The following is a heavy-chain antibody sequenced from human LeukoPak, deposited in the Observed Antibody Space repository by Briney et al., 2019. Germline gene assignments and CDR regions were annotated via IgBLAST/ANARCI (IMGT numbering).Heavy chain of an antibody. CDR3: ASMPYYDFWSGYLVY. Sequence: SETLSLTCTISGGSMNNYYWSWIRQSAGMGLEWIGRIYTSGTITYNPSLKSRITMSVDTSKNQFSLKLSSVTAADTAVYYCASMPYYDFWSGYLVYWGQGTLVTVSS. CDR2: IYTSGTI. V-gene: IGHV4-4*07. CDR1: GGSMNNYY. D-gene: IGHD3-3*01. J-gene: IGHJ4*02.